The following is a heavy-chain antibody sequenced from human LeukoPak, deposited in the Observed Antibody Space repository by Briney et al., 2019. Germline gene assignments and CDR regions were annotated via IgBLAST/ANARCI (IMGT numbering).Heavy chain of an antibody. D-gene: IGHD3-22*01. CDR3: ARGRYYDSSGYYHHDY. J-gene: IGHJ4*02. CDR2: IIPIFGTA. CDR1: GGTFSSYA. V-gene: IGHV1-69*13. Sequence: ASVKVSCKASGGTFSSYAISWVRQAPGQGLEWMGGIIPIFGTANYAQKFQSRVTITADESTSTAYMELSSLRSEDTAVYYCARGRYYDSSGYYHHDYWGQGTLVTVSS.